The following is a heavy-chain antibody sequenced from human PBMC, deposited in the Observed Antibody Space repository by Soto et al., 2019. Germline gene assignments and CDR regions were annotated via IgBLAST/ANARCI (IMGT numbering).Heavy chain of an antibody. CDR3: AREKVSGPYYFDY. Sequence: SVKVSCKASGGTFSSYAISWVRQAPGQGLEWMGGIIPIFGTANYAQKFQGRVTITADESTSTAYMELSSLRSEDTAVYYCAREKVSGPYYFDYWGQGTLVTRLL. CDR1: GGTFSSYA. V-gene: IGHV1-69*13. J-gene: IGHJ4*02. CDR2: IIPIFGTA.